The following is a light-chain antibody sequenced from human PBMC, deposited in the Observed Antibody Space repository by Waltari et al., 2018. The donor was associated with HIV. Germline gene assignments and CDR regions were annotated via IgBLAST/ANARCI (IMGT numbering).Light chain of an antibody. CDR1: QSVSSSY. CDR3: QQYGSSPLT. V-gene: IGKV3-20*01. J-gene: IGKJ4*01. CDR2: GAS. Sequence: EIVLTQSPGTLSLSPGERATLSCRASQSVSSSYLAWYQQTPGQAPRLLIYGASSRATGIPDRFSGSGSVTDFTLTISRLEPEDFAVYYCQQYGSSPLTFGGGTKVEIK.